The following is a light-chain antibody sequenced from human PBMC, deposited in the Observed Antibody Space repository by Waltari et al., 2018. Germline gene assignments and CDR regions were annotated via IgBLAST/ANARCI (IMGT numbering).Light chain of an antibody. CDR2: SNN. CDR1: SSNIGSNT. J-gene: IGLJ3*02. V-gene: IGLV1-44*01. CDR3: VAWDDSLIGWV. Sequence: QSVLTQPPSASGTPGQRVTVSCSGSSSNIGSNTVNWYQQVPGTAPKLLIYSNNRRPSGVPDRFSGSKSGTSASLAISGLQSEDEADYYCVAWDDSLIGWVFGGGTKLTVL.